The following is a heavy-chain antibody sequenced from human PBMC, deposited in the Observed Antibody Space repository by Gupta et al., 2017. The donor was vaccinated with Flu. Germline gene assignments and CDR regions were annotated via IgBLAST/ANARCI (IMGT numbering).Heavy chain of an antibody. CDR2: IYYSGST. CDR1: GGSISSYY. D-gene: IGHD6-13*01. CDR3: ASQPYVDNGGSSRWYWSDP. Sequence: QVQLQESGPGLVKPSETLSLTCTVSGGSISSYYWSWIRQPPGKGLDGIGYIYYSGSTNYNPYLKRRVTISVDTSKNQFSLKLSSVTAAETAVYYGASQPYVDNGGSSRWYWSDPWGQGTLVTVSS. J-gene: IGHJ5*02. V-gene: IGHV4-59*08.